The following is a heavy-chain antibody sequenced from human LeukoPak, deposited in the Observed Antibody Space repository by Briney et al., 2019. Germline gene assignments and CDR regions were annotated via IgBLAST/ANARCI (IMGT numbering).Heavy chain of an antibody. CDR1: GGSISSYY. D-gene: IGHD5-24*01. Sequence: TSETLSLTCTVSGGSISSYYWSWIRQPPGKGLEWIGYIYYSGSTNYNPSLKSRVTISVDTSQNKFSLKLSSVTAADTAVYYCARFGEGDGYNWDAFDIWGQGTMVTVSS. CDR3: ARFGEGDGYNWDAFDI. J-gene: IGHJ3*02. V-gene: IGHV4-59*01. CDR2: IYYSGST.